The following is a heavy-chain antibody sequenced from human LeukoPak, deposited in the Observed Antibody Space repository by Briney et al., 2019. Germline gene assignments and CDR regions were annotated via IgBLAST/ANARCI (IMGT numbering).Heavy chain of an antibody. CDR1: GYTFTSYY. V-gene: IGHV1-46*01. Sequence: GASVKVSCKASGYTFTSYYMHWVRQAPGQGLEWMGIINPSGGSTSYAQKFQGRVTMTRDTSTSTVYMELSSLRSEDTAVYYCARVRRLGSPAAGYYFDYWGQGTLVTVSS. D-gene: IGHD6-13*01. CDR3: ARVRRLGSPAAGYYFDY. J-gene: IGHJ4*02. CDR2: INPSGGST.